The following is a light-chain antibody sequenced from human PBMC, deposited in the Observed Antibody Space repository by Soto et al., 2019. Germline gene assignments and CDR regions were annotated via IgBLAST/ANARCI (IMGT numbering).Light chain of an antibody. CDR1: SSNIGDNY. Sequence: QSVLTQPPSVSAAPGQKVTISCSGGSSNIGDNYVSWYQQFPGTAPKLLIYDIDKRPSGIPDRFSGSKSGTSATLGITGLQTGDEADYYCGTWDNSLSVVFGGGTKVTVL. J-gene: IGLJ2*01. CDR2: DID. CDR3: GTWDNSLSVV. V-gene: IGLV1-51*01.